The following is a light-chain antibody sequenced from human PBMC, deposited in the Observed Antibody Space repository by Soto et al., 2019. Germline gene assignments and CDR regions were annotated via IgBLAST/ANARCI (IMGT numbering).Light chain of an antibody. V-gene: IGLV2-14*03. Sequence: QSVLTQPASVSGSPGQSITISCTRTRSDVGAYNYVSWYQQHPGKAPKLMIYDVSNRPSGVSNRFSGSKSGNTASLTISGLQGEDEADYYCNSFTSSSTYVFGTGTKVTVL. J-gene: IGLJ1*01. CDR1: RSDVGAYNY. CDR3: NSFTSSSTYV. CDR2: DVS.